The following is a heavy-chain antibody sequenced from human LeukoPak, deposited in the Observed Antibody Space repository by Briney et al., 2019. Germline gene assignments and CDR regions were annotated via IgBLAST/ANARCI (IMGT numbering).Heavy chain of an antibody. V-gene: IGHV4-61*01. CDR3: ARDRVNYDILTGYLKGRWFDP. D-gene: IGHD3-9*01. Sequence: SETLSLTCTFSGGSISSTSYYCGWLRQPPGKGLEWIGYIYYSGSTNYNPSLKSRVTISVDTSKNQFSLKLSSVTAADTAVYYCARDRVNYDILTGYLKGRWFDPWGQGTLVTVSS. CDR2: IYYSGST. J-gene: IGHJ5*02. CDR1: GGSISSTSYY.